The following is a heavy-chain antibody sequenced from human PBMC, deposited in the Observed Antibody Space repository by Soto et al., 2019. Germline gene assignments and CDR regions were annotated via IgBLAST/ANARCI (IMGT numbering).Heavy chain of an antibody. CDR3: AKNSVATIRLGYDY. CDR2: ISGSGGST. Sequence: EVQLLESGGGLVQPGGSLRLSCAASGFTFSSYAMSWVRQAPGKGLEWVSAISGSGGSTYYADSVKGRFTISRDNSKNALYLQMNSLRAEDTAVYYCAKNSVATIRLGYDYWGQGTLVTVSS. CDR1: GFTFSSYA. J-gene: IGHJ4*02. V-gene: IGHV3-23*01. D-gene: IGHD5-12*01.